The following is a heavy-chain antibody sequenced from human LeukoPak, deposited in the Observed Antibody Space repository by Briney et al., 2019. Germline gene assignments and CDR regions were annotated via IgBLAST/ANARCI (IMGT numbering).Heavy chain of an antibody. D-gene: IGHD2-15*01. Sequence: ASVTVSCKASGYTFTNYYMNWVRQAPGQGLEWMGIINPSGGSTSYAQKFQGRVTMTRDTSTSTVYMELNSLRSEDTAVYYCAKGYCSGGTCYSYDYWGQGTLVTVSS. CDR3: AKGYCSGGTCYSYDY. V-gene: IGHV1-46*01. CDR2: INPSGGST. CDR1: GYTFTNYY. J-gene: IGHJ4*02.